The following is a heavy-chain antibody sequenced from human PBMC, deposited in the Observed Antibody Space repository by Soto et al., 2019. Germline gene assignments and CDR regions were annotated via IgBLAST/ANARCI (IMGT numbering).Heavy chain of an antibody. J-gene: IGHJ5*02. CDR2: ISSSGTYI. CDR1: GFTFSTYC. D-gene: IGHD3-10*01. V-gene: IGHV3-21*01. Sequence: EVQLVESGGGLVKPGGSLRLSCAASGFTFSTYCMNWVRQAPGKGLEWVSFISSSGTYIYYADSLKGRFTISRDNAKNSLYLQMNSLKAEDTAVYYGARGPYCSGTWGNWIDPWGQGTLVTVSS. CDR3: ARGPYCSGTWGNWIDP.